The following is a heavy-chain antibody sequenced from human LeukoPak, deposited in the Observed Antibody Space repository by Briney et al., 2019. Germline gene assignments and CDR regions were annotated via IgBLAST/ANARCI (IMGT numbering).Heavy chain of an antibody. D-gene: IGHD6-13*01. CDR2: IYYSGST. V-gene: IGHV4-34*01. Sequence: SETLSLTCAVYGGSFSGYYWSWIRQPPGKGLEWIGSIYYSGSTYYNPSLKSRVTISVDTSKNQFSLKLSSVTAADTAVYYCARHVGRYSSSWYFFDYWGQGALVTVSS. CDR1: GGSFSGYY. J-gene: IGHJ4*02. CDR3: ARHVGRYSSSWYFFDY.